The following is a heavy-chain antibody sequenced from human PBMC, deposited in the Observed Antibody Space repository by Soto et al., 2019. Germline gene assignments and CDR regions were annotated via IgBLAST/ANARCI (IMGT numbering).Heavy chain of an antibody. CDR2: MSHSGGT. V-gene: IGHV4-34*01. CDR1: GGFVSSGNYY. D-gene: IGHD1-1*01. Sequence: QVQLQQWGAGLLKPSETLSLTCAVYGGFVSSGNYYWSWIRQPPGKGLEWIGEMSHSGGTHFNPPLKSPVAISVDTSKNQFSLKMSSVAAADTALYYCARVERGTATTVVDAFDIWGPGTMVTVSS. CDR3: ARVERGTATTVVDAFDI. J-gene: IGHJ3*02.